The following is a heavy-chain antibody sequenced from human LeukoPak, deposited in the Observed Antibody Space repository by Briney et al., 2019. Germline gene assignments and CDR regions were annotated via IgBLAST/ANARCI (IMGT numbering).Heavy chain of an antibody. V-gene: IGHV3-30*02. J-gene: IGHJ3*02. CDR3: AKTLAPGYYYDSSGYTDAFDI. CDR1: GFTFSSYG. CDR2: IRYDGSNK. D-gene: IGHD3-22*01. Sequence: GGSLRLSCAASGFTFSSYGMHWVRQAPGKGLEGVAFIRYDGSNKYYADSVKGRFTISRDNSKNTLYLQMNSLRAEDTAVYYCAKTLAPGYYYDSSGYTDAFDIWGQGTMVTVS.